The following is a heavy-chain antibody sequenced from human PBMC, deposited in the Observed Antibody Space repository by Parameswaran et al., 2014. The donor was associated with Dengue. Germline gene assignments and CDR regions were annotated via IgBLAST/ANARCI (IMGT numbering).Heavy chain of an antibody. CDR2: ISSSGSTI. CDR1: GFTFSSYE. D-gene: IGHD3-3*01. Sequence: GESLKISCAASGFTFSSYEMNWVRQAPGKGLEWVSYISSSGSTIYYADSVKGRFTISRDNAKNSLYLQMNSLRAEDTAVYYCARYQLGDFWSGYYPTRLDVWGQGTTVTVSS. J-gene: IGHJ6*02. V-gene: IGHV3-48*03. CDR3: ARYQLGDFWSGYYPTRLDV.